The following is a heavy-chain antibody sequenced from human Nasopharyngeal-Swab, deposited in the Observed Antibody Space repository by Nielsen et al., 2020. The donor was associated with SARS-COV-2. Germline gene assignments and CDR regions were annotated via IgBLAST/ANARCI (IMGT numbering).Heavy chain of an antibody. CDR3: ATWMTAHFDY. CDR1: GSTFSNYA. J-gene: IGHJ4*02. CDR2: VDYDGVRT. V-gene: IGHV3-23*01. D-gene: IGHD5-18*01. Sequence: GESLKISCTGSGSTFSNYAISWVRQAPGQGLEWVSTVDYDGVRTHYADSVEGRFIISRDNSKNTAYLQIKRLGVEDAAVYYCATWMTAHFDYWGQGTLVT.